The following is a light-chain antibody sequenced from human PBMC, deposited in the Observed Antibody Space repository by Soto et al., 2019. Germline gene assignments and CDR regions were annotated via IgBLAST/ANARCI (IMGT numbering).Light chain of an antibody. CDR2: DVS. J-gene: IGLJ2*01. CDR3: SSFTSNNTRV. Sequence: QSALTQPASVSGSPGQSITIFCTGTSSDVGGYDYVSWYQQHPGKVPKLLIYDVSDRPSGVSDRFSGSKSGNTASLTISGLQPEDEADYYCSSFTSNNTRVFGGGTKLTVL. CDR1: SSDVGGYDY. V-gene: IGLV2-14*03.